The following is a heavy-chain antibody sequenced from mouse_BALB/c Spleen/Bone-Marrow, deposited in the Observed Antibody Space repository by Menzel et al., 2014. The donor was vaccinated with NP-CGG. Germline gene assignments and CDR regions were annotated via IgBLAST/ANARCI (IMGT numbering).Heavy chain of an antibody. V-gene: IGHV5-9-1*01. D-gene: IGHD1-1*01. CDR3: ARSLYDYDAMDY. Sequence: EVKLVESGGGLVKPGGSLKLSCAASGFTFSSYAMSWVRQTPEKRLERGATISSGGSYTYYADSGKGRLTISRDNAKNTLYLQMSSLRSEDTAMYYCARSLYDYDAMDYWGQGTSVTVSS. J-gene: IGHJ4*01. CDR2: ISSGGSYT. CDR1: GFTFSSYA.